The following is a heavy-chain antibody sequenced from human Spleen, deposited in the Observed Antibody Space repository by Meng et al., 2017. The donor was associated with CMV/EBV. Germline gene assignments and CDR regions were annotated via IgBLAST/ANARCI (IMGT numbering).Heavy chain of an antibody. V-gene: IGHV3-48*03. D-gene: IGHD4-17*01. Sequence: GESLKISCAASGFTFATYEMFWVRQAPGRGLECLSKINPSGNTIYVADSVRGRFTVSRDISKNTLYLQMNNVRGEDTAVYYCARKMDYGDDAFDIWGQGTMVTVSS. J-gene: IGHJ3*02. CDR2: INPSGNTI. CDR3: ARKMDYGDDAFDI. CDR1: GFTFATYE.